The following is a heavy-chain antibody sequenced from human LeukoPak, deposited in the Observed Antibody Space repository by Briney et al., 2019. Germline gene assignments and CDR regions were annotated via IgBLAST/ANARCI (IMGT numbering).Heavy chain of an antibody. V-gene: IGHV3-48*03. J-gene: IGHJ4*02. CDR1: GFTFSSYE. CDR3: ARVGGATAVTMYFEY. Sequence: GGSLRLSCAASGFTFSSYEMNWVRQAPGKGLEWVSYISSSGSTIYYADSVKGRFTISRDNAKNSLYLQMNSLRDEDTAVYYCARVGGATAVTMYFEYWGQGTLVTVSS. CDR2: ISSSGSTI. D-gene: IGHD1-26*01.